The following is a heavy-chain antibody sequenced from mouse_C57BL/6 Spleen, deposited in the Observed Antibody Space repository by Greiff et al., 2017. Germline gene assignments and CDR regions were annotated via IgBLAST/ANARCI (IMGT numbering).Heavy chain of an antibody. CDR2: IGPGSGST. Sequence: QVQLQQSGAELVKPGASVKISCKASGYTFTDYYINWVKQRPGQGLEWIGKIGPGSGSTYYNEKFKGKATLTADKSSSTVYMELSRLTSEDSAVYFCARHEGDYYGSSYDYWGQGTTLTVSS. CDR3: ARHEGDYYGSSYDY. CDR1: GYTFTDYY. J-gene: IGHJ2*01. V-gene: IGHV1-77*01. D-gene: IGHD1-1*01.